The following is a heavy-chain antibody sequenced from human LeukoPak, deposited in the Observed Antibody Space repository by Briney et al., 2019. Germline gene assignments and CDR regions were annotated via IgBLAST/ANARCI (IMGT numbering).Heavy chain of an antibody. CDR3: AHREATGLFDY. D-gene: IGHD6-13*01. CDR1: GFSLSTNGVG. V-gene: IGHV2-5*02. CDR2: IHWDDDK. Sequence: SGPTLVNPTQTLTLTCTFSGFSLSTNGVGVGWIRQPPGQAVEWLALIHWDDDKRYSPSLKRRLTITKDTSKNQVVLTMTNMDPVDTATYYCAHREATGLFDYWGQGTLVTVSS. J-gene: IGHJ4*02.